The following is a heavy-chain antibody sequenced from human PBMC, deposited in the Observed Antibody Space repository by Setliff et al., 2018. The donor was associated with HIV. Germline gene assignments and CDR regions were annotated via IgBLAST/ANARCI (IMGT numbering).Heavy chain of an antibody. J-gene: IGHJ4*02. V-gene: IGHV3-21*01. CDR1: GFTFISST. CDR2: ISSSGSYI. D-gene: IGHD3-9*01. CDR3: AIIRETGSPY. Sequence: GSLRLSCTVPGFTFISSTMNWVRQAPGKGLEWVASISSSGSYIHYADSLKGRFTISRDNAKNSQYLLMSDLRAEDTAVYYCAIIRETGSPYWGQGTQVTVSS.